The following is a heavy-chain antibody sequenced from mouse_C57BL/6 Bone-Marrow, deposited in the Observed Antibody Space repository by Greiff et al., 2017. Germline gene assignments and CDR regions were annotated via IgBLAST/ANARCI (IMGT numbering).Heavy chain of an antibody. D-gene: IGHD1-1*01. CDR2: IDPNSGGT. CDR1: GYTFTSYW. J-gene: IGHJ2*01. CDR3: ARSSSPSYYGSSPYYFDY. Sequence: QVQLQQPGAELVKPGASVKLSCKASGYTFTSYWMHWVKQRPGRGLEWIGRIDPNSGGTKYNEKFKSKATLTVDKPSSTAYMQLSSLTSEDSAVYYCARSSSPSYYGSSPYYFDYWGQGTTLTVSS. V-gene: IGHV1-72*01.